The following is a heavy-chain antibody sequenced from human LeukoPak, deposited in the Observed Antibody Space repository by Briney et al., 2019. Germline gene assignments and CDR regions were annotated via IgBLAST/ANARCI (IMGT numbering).Heavy chain of an antibody. V-gene: IGHV4-4*07. CDR1: GDSVTKHY. D-gene: IGHD3-10*01. Sequence: PSETLSLTCSVSGDSVTKHYWSWIRQSAAKGLECIGRIYPGGNFDSNPSLKSRVTMSLDTSKNQLSLKMYSVTAADTAVYFCARSTGQGDFRGPAQWWFDPWGQGTLVTVSS. CDR2: IYPGGNF. J-gene: IGHJ5*02. CDR3: ARSTGQGDFRGPAQWWFDP.